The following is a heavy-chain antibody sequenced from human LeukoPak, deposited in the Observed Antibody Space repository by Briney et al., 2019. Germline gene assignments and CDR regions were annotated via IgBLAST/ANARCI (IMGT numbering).Heavy chain of an antibody. CDR2: ISYDGSNK. J-gene: IGHJ4*02. Sequence: XGSLRLSCAASGFTFSSYGMHWVRQAPGKGLEWVAVISYDGSNKYYADSVKGRFTISRDNSKNTLYLQMNSLRAEDTAVYYCAKDREQLVQVYYFDYWGQGTLVTVSS. V-gene: IGHV3-30*18. CDR1: GFTFSSYG. D-gene: IGHD6-6*01. CDR3: AKDREQLVQVYYFDY.